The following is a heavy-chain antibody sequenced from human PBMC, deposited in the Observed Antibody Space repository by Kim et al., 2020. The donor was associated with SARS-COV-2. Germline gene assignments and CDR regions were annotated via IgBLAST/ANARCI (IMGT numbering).Heavy chain of an antibody. CDR1: GYTFTSYG. V-gene: IGHV1-18*01. D-gene: IGHD3-22*01. CDR3: ARRSGQRYYYDSSGYYPYDY. Sequence: ASVKVSCKASGYTFTSYGISWVRQAPGQGLEWMGWISAYNGNTNYAQKLQGRVTMTTDTSTSTAYMELRSLRSDDTAVYYCARRSGQRYYYDSSGYYPYDYWGQGTLVTVSS. J-gene: IGHJ4*02. CDR2: ISAYNGNT.